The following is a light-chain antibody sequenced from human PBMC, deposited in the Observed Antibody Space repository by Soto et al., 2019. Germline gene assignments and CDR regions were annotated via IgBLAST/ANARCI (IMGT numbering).Light chain of an antibody. CDR2: SND. Sequence: QSVLTQPPSASGTPGQRVTISCSGSSCNIGSNSVNWYQQLPGTAPKLLIYSNDRRPSGVPDRFSGSKSGTSASLAISGLQSEDEADYYCAAWDDSLNGYVFGTGTKLTVL. CDR3: AAWDDSLNGYV. J-gene: IGLJ1*01. CDR1: SCNIGSNS. V-gene: IGLV1-44*01.